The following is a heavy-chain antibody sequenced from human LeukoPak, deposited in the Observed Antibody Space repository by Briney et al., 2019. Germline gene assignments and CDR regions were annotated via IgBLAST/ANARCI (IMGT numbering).Heavy chain of an antibody. CDR2: ISAYNGNT. Sequence: ASVKVSCTASGYTFTSYGISWARQAPGQGLEWMGWISAYNGNTNYAQKLQGRVTMTTDTSTSTAYMELRSLRSDDTAVYYCARTDYGDYGSPYYFDYWGQGTLVTVSS. J-gene: IGHJ4*02. D-gene: IGHD4-17*01. CDR1: GYTFTSYG. V-gene: IGHV1-18*01. CDR3: ARTDYGDYGSPYYFDY.